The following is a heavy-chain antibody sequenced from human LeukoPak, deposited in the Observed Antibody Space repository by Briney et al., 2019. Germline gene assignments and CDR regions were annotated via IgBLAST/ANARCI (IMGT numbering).Heavy chain of an antibody. CDR1: SGSISSYF. D-gene: IGHD2-2*02. J-gene: IGHJ4*02. CDR3: GRQGYTASHYFLDF. CDR2: IYTTGTT. Sequence: SETLSLTCTVSSGSISSYFWGRVRQPPGKGLEWIGRIYTTGTTHYNPSLKSRVTMSIDTSTNQFSLNLRSMTAADTAVYYCGRQGYTASHYFLDFWSQGTLVAVS. V-gene: IGHV4-4*07.